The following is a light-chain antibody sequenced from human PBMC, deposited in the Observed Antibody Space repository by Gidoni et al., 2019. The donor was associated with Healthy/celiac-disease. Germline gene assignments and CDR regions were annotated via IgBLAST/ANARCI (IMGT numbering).Light chain of an antibody. CDR1: KLGDKY. CDR2: QDS. J-gene: IGLJ2*01. Sequence: SYELTQPPSVSVSPGQTASITCPGDKLGDKYACWYQQKPGQPPVLVIYQDSKRPSGIPERFSCSNSGNTATLTISGTQAMDEAYYYCQAWDSSTHVVFGGGTKLTVL. V-gene: IGLV3-1*01. CDR3: QAWDSSTHVV.